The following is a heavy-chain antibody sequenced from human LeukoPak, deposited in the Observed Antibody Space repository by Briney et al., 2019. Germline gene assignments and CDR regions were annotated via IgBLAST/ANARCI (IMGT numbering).Heavy chain of an antibody. CDR3: AMSHSVLTSFYY. J-gene: IGHJ4*02. D-gene: IGHD2-2*01. V-gene: IGHV4-59*01. CDR2: IYYSGST. CDR1: GGSISSYY. Sequence: SETLSLTCTVYGGSISSYYWSWIRQPPGKGPEWIGCIYYSGSTNYNPSLKSRVTISVDTSKNQFSLKLSSVTAADTAVYYCAMSHSVLTSFYYRGQGNLVTGSS.